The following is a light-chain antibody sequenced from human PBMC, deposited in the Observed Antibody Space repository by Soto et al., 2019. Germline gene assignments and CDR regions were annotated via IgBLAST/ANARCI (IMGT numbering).Light chain of an antibody. CDR2: GNN. CDR1: SSNIGAAYD. J-gene: IGLJ3*02. CDR3: PSYDSSLSGWV. V-gene: IGLV1-40*01. Sequence: QSVLTQPPSVSGAPGQKVTISCTRSSSNIGAAYDVHWYQHLPGTAPKLLIYGNNNRPSGVPDRFSGSKSGTSASLAITGLQAEDGADYYCPSYDSSLSGWVFGGGTKLTVL.